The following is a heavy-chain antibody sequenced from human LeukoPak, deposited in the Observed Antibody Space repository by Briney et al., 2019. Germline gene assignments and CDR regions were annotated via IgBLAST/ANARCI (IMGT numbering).Heavy chain of an antibody. CDR2: ISYDGSNK. J-gene: IGHJ6*02. D-gene: IGHD1-26*01. V-gene: IGHV3-30-3*01. CDR3: AKDRNAPSQWEQPPYYFYGMDV. Sequence: PGGSLRLSCAASTFTFSSYAMSWVRQAPGKGLEWVAVISYDGSNKYYADSVKGRFTISRDNSKNTLYLQMNSLRAEDTAVYYCAKDRNAPSQWEQPPYYFYGMDVWGQGTTVTVSS. CDR1: TFTFSSYA.